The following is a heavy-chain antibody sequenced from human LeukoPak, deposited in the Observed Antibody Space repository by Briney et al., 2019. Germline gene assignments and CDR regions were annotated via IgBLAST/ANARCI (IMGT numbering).Heavy chain of an antibody. V-gene: IGHV3-30-3*01. J-gene: IGHJ6*02. CDR1: GFTFSSYA. CDR3: ASDLITMVRGVMFYYDYVGYV. CDR2: ISYDGSNK. D-gene: IGHD3-10*01. Sequence: GGSLRLSCAASGFTFSSYAMHWVRQAPGKGLEWVAVISYDGSNKYYADSVKGRFTISSDNAKNTLYLQMNSLRAEGTAVYYCASDLITMVRGVMFYYDYVGYVWGQGNTVTVSS.